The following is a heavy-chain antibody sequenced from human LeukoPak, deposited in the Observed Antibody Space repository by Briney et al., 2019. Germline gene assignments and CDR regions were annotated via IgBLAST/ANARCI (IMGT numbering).Heavy chain of an antibody. J-gene: IGHJ4*02. CDR2: IKTEAEDGTT. Sequence: GGSLRLSYAASGFIFSKAWMAWVRQAPGKGLEWVGHIKTEAEDGTTDYAAPVKGRFTISGDDAKSTLYLQMNSLNTEDTAVYFCSSALNLVLGELLGYWGQGTLVTVSS. CDR3: SSALNLVLGELLGY. V-gene: IGHV3-15*01. D-gene: IGHD3-16*01. CDR1: GFIFSKAW.